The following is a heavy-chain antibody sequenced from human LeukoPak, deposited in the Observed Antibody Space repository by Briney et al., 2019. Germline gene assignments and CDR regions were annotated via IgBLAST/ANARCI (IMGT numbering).Heavy chain of an antibody. CDR2: ISSSGSTI. D-gene: IGHD2/OR15-2a*01. J-gene: IGHJ4*02. V-gene: IGHV3-11*04. CDR1: GFTFSDYY. CDR3: ARDTPSSNRYFDY. Sequence: GGSLRLSCAASGFTFSDYYMNWVRQAPGKGLEWVSYISSSGSTIYYADAVKGRFTISRDNAKNSLYLQMKSLRAEDTAVYYCARDTPSSNRYFDYWGQGTLVTASS.